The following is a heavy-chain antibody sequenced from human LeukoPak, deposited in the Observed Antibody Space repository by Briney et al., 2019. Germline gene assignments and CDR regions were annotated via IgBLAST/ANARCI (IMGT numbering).Heavy chain of an antibody. CDR2: ISAYSGDT. J-gene: IGHJ3*02. Sequence: GASVKVSCKASGYTFNNYGISWVRQAPGQGLEWMGWISAYSGDTNYAQKLQGRVTMTTDTSTSTAYMELRSLRSDDTAVYYCAGGALEGYSHGPHFGGAFDIWGQGTMVTVSS. V-gene: IGHV1-18*01. CDR1: GYTFNNYG. CDR3: AGGALEGYSHGPHFGGAFDI. D-gene: IGHD5-18*01.